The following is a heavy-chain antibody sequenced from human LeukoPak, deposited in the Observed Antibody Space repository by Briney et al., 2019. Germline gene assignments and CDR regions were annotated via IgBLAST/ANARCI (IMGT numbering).Heavy chain of an antibody. D-gene: IGHD3-3*01. J-gene: IGHJ6*02. Sequence: QSGGSLRLSCAASGFTFDDYAMHWVRQAPGKGLEWVSGISWNSGSIGYADSVKGRFTISRDNSKNTLYLQMNSLRAEDTAVYYCARTIFGVVTDHDYYYYGMDVWGQGTTVTVSS. V-gene: IGHV3-9*01. CDR3: ARTIFGVVTDHDYYYYGMDV. CDR1: GFTFDDYA. CDR2: ISWNSGSI.